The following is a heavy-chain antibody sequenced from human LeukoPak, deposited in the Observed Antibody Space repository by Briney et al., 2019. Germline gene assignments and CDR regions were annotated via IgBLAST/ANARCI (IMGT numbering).Heavy chain of an antibody. V-gene: IGHV5-51*01. CDR1: GYTFTNYW. Sequence: GESLKISCKGSGYTFTNYWIVWVRQMPGKGLEWMGIIYPDDSDVTYSPSFQGQVTISADKSISTAYLQWSSLKASDTAMYYCARLVGYSSGWYDFFFDAFDIWGQGTMVTVSS. D-gene: IGHD6-19*01. CDR3: ARLVGYSSGWYDFFFDAFDI. J-gene: IGHJ3*02. CDR2: IYPDDSDV.